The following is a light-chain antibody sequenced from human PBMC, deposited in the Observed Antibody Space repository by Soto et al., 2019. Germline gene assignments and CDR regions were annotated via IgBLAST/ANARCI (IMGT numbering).Light chain of an antibody. J-gene: IGLJ1*01. Sequence: QAVVTQPPSVSGSPGQSVAISCTGTSSDVGGYNRVSWYQQAPGKAPKLLIYDVSNRPSGGSTRFSGSKSGNTASLTISGLQAEDEADYYCTSYASGSADVFGPGTKLTVL. CDR3: TSYASGSADV. V-gene: IGLV2-18*02. CDR1: SSDVGGYNR. CDR2: DVS.